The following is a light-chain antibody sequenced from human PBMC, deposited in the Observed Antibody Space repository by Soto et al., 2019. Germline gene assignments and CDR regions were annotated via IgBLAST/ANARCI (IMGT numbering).Light chain of an antibody. CDR3: HQRVP. J-gene: IGKJ4*01. Sequence: ILLTQSPSSLSASVGDRVTITCPASQGISTSLAWYQQTPGKAPKLLLYAASRLQSGAPSRFSGSGPGTGFTLTISSLQPEDFATYYSHQRVPCGGGTKVDI. CDR1: QGISTS. V-gene: IGKV1-9*01. CDR2: AAS.